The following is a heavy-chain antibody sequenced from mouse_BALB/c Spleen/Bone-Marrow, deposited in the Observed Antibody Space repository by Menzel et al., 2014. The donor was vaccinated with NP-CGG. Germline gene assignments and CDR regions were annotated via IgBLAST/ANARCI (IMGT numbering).Heavy chain of an antibody. CDR2: IDPENGDT. J-gene: IGHJ2*01. CDR3: NALYYDSDFDY. D-gene: IGHD2-4*01. V-gene: IGHV14-4*02. CDR1: GFHIKDFY. Sequence: VHVKQSGAELVRSGASVKLSCTASGFHIKDFYIYWVKQRPAQGLEWIGWIDPENGDTDYDPKFQGKATMTADTSSNTAYLQLSSLASEDTAVYYCNALYYDSDFDYWGQGTTLTVSS.